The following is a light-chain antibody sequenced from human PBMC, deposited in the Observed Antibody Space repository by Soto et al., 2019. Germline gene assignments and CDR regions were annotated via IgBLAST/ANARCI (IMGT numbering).Light chain of an antibody. J-gene: IGLJ1*01. CDR3: SSDTTRSALV. V-gene: IGLV2-14*01. CDR2: EVT. Sequence: QSVLTQPASVSASPGQSVTISCAGTSSDVGGYNYVSWYQQRPGRAPNLMIYEVTYRPSGVSKRFSGSKSGTAASLTISGLQAEEEADYYWSSDTTRSALVFGTGTKLTVL. CDR1: SSDVGGYNY.